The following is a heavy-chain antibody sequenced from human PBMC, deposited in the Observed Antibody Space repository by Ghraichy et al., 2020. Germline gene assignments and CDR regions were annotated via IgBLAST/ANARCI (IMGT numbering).Heavy chain of an antibody. CDR3: ASRPGATGGPFDY. J-gene: IGHJ4*02. CDR2: IAGAGNT. Sequence: MGGVRRAAGEGVEWVSIIAGAGNTYYADSAKGRFTISRDSSRNNLSLQMNSLRTEDTAVYYCASRPGATGGPFDYWSQGTLVTVSS. D-gene: IGHD4-23*01. V-gene: IGHV3-66*02.